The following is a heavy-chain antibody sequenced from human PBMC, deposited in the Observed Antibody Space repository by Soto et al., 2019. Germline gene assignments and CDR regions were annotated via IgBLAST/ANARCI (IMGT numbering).Heavy chain of an antibody. CDR2: IRRKANSYTT. D-gene: IGHD6-19*01. Sequence: GGSLRLSCAASGLIFSDYHMDWVRQAPGKGLEWVGRIRRKANSYTTEYAASVKGRFTISRDDSKNSLYLQMNSLKTEDTAVYYCAMLGGWSGGSHAMDVWCQGTTVTVS. V-gene: IGHV3-72*01. J-gene: IGHJ6*02. CDR3: AMLGGWSGGSHAMDV. CDR1: GLIFSDYH.